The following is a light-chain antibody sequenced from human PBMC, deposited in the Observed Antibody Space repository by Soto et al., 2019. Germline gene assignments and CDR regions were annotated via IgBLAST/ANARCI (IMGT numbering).Light chain of an antibody. CDR3: QHYNNCPRT. CDR2: GAS. CDR1: QSVSSN. V-gene: IGKV3-15*01. Sequence: EIVMTQSPATLSVSPGERATLSCRASQSVSSNLAWYQQKPGQAPRLLIYGASTRATGIPARFSGSGSGTEFTLTISSLKSEDFAVYYCQHYNNCPRTFGQGTKVEIK. J-gene: IGKJ1*01.